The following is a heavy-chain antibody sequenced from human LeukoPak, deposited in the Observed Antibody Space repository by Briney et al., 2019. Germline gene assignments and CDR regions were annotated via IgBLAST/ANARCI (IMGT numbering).Heavy chain of an antibody. Sequence: SETLSLTCTVSGYSISSGYYWGWIRQPPGKGLEWIGSIYHSGSTYYNPSLKSRVTISVDTSKNQFSLKLNSVTAADTAVYYCARTTEDCSSTSCYQYWLDPWGQGTLVTVSS. CDR2: IYHSGST. J-gene: IGHJ5*02. CDR1: GYSISSGYY. CDR3: ARTTEDCSSTSCYQYWLDP. D-gene: IGHD2-2*01. V-gene: IGHV4-38-2*02.